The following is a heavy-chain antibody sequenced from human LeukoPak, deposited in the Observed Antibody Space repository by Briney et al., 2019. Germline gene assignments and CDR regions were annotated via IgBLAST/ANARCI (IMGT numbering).Heavy chain of an antibody. CDR2: IYYSGTT. J-gene: IGHJ3*02. CDR1: GGSISSYY. D-gene: IGHD3-22*01. Sequence: SETLSLTCTVSGGSISSYYWSWLRQHPGKGLEWIGYIYYSGTTYYNPSLESRVTSSLDTSKKQFSLKLNSVTAADTAVYYCARDLGDTYYFDATGGHPFDIWGQGTMVTVSS. CDR3: ARDLGDTYYFDATGGHPFDI. V-gene: IGHV4-59*06.